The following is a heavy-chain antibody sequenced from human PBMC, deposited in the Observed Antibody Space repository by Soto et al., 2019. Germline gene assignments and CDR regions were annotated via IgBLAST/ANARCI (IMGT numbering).Heavy chain of an antibody. D-gene: IGHD6-13*01. CDR1: GYSFTSYW. CDR2: SDPSDSYT. J-gene: IGHJ6*02. CDR3: ARPALADYYYYGMDV. V-gene: IGHV5-10-1*01. Sequence: LDISCKGSGYSFTSYWSSWVRQLRGKGLEWMGRSDPSDSYTNYSPSFQGHVTISSDKSISTAYLQWSSLKASDTAMYYCARPALADYYYYGMDVWGQGTTVTVSS.